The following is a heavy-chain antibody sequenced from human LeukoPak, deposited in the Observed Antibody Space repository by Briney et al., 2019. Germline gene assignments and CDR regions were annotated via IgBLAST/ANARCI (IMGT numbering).Heavy chain of an antibody. J-gene: IGHJ4*02. D-gene: IGHD3-10*01. Sequence: GGSLRLSCAASGFTFSSYCMSWVRQAPGKGLEWVANINKDESEKYYVDSVKGRFTISRDNAKNSLYLQMNSLRAEDTAVYYCAHTYGSGSVDYWGQGTLVTVSS. CDR3: AHTYGSGSVDY. V-gene: IGHV3-7*01. CDR1: GFTFSSYC. CDR2: INKDESEK.